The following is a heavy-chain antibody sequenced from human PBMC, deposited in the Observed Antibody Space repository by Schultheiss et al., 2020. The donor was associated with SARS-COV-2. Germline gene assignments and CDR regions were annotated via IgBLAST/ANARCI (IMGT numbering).Heavy chain of an antibody. Sequence: SETLSLTCAVYGGSFSGYSWSWIRQPPGKGLEWIGEINHSGSTNYNPSLKSRVTISVDTSKNQFSLKLSSVTAADTAVYYCAAYDFWSTYGMDVWGQGTTVTVSS. D-gene: IGHD3-3*01. CDR1: GGSFSGYS. CDR3: AAYDFWSTYGMDV. CDR2: INHSGST. V-gene: IGHV4-34*01. J-gene: IGHJ6*02.